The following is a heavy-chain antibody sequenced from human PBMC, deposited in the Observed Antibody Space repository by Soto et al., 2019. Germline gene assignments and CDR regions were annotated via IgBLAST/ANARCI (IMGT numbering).Heavy chain of an antibody. V-gene: IGHV4-61*05. CDR3: ARARYSGYAPLDY. CDR2: IYYSGST. CDR1: GGSIRSSSYY. Sequence: SETLSLTCTVSGGSIRSSSYYWVWIRQPPGKRLEWIGYIYYSGSTNYNPSLKSRVTISVDTSKNQFSLKLSSVTAADTAVYYCARARYSGYAPLDYWGQGTLVTVSS. J-gene: IGHJ4*02. D-gene: IGHD5-12*01.